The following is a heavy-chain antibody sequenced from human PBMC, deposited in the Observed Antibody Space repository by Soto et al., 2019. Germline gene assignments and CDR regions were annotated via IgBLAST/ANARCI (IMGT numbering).Heavy chain of an antibody. CDR1: GFTFSGYA. Sequence: GGSLRLSCAASGFTFSGYAMSWVRQAPGKGLEWVSAISGSGGSTYYADSVKGRFTISRDNSKNTLYLQMNSLRAEDTAVYYCAKDPPAANAKGPSWFDPWGQGTLVTVSS. CDR3: AKDPPAANAKGPSWFDP. J-gene: IGHJ5*02. CDR2: ISGSGGST. D-gene: IGHD2-2*01. V-gene: IGHV3-23*01.